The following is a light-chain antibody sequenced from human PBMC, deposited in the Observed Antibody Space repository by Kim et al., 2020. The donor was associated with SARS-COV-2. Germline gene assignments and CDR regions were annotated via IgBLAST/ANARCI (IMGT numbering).Light chain of an antibody. CDR2: DNN. Sequence: QSVLTQPPSVSAAPGQKVTIFCSGSSSNIVNNYVSWYQQLPGTAPKLLIYDNNKRPSGIPDRFSGSKSGTSATLGITGLQTGDEADYYCGTWDSSLSAVWVFGGGTQLTVL. CDR1: SSNIVNNY. CDR3: GTWDSSLSAVWV. J-gene: IGLJ3*02. V-gene: IGLV1-51*01.